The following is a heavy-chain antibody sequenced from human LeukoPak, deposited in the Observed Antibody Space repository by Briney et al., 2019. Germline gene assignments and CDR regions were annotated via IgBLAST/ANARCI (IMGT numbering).Heavy chain of an antibody. CDR2: IYYSGTT. V-gene: IGHV4-39*01. CDR3: ARLKYYYDSRGYLSYYLDY. CDR1: GGSISSSSYY. J-gene: IGHJ4*02. Sequence: KTSETLSLTCTVSGGSISSSSYYWGWIRQPPGKGLEWIGSIYYSGTTYYNPSLKSLFTISVDTSKNQFSLKLSSVTAADTAVYYCARLKYYYDSRGYLSYYLDYWGQGTPVTVSS. D-gene: IGHD3-22*01.